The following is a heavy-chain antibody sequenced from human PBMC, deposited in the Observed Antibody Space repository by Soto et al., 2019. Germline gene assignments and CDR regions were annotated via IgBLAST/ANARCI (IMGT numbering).Heavy chain of an antibody. V-gene: IGHV3-30-3*01. CDR1: GFTFSSYA. J-gene: IGHJ6*02. CDR3: ARGGAVTTGDYGMDV. CDR2: ISYDGSNK. Sequence: QVQLVESGGGVVQPGRSLRLSCAASGFTFSSYAMHWVRQAPGKGLEWVAVISYDGSNKYYADSVKGRFTISRDNSKNPLYLQMNSLRAEDTAVYYCARGGAVTTGDYGMDVWGQGTTVTVSS. D-gene: IGHD4-17*01.